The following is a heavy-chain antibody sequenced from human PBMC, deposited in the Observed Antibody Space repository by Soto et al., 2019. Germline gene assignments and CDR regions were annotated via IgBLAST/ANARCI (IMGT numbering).Heavy chain of an antibody. Sequence: QVQLVQSGAEVKKPGSSVAVSCKASGGTFSSYAISWVRQAPGQGLEWMGGIIPIFGTANYAQKFQGRVTITADESTSTAYMEVSSLRSEDTAVDYCARAAPNGDYMFAFDIWGQGTMVTVCS. J-gene: IGHJ3*02. CDR2: IIPIFGTA. CDR1: GGTFSSYA. V-gene: IGHV1-69*01. D-gene: IGHD4-17*01. CDR3: ARAAPNGDYMFAFDI.